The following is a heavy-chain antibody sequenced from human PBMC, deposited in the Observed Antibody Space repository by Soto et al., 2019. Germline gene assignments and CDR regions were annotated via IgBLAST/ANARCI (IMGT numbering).Heavy chain of an antibody. J-gene: IGHJ1*01. CDR3: ARDRVESGYPEYFQH. CDR1: GFTFSTCS. Sequence: GWSLRLSCAASGFTFSTCSMNWVRKAPGKGLEWVSSISSSSSNIYYADSVKGRFTISRDNAKNSLYLQMNSLRADDTAVYYCARDRVESGYPEYFQHWGQGTLVTVSS. D-gene: IGHD3-22*01. V-gene: IGHV3-21*01. CDR2: ISSSSSNI.